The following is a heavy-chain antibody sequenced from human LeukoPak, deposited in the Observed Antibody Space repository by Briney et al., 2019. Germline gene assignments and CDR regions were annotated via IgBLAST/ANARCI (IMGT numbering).Heavy chain of an antibody. CDR1: GYTFTGYY. CDR3: ARDVYIVVVPAAMGHFDY. J-gene: IGHJ4*02. D-gene: IGHD2-2*01. V-gene: IGHV1-46*01. Sequence: GASVKVSCKASGYTFTGYYMHWVRQAPGQGLEWMGIINPSGGSTSYAQKFQGRVTMTRDTSTSTVYMELSSLRSEDTAVYYCARDVYIVVVPAAMGHFDYWGQGTLVTVSS. CDR2: INPSGGST.